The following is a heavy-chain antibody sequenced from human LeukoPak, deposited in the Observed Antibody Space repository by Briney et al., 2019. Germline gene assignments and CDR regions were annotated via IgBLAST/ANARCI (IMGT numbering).Heavy chain of an antibody. CDR2: INHSGST. J-gene: IGHJ5*01. CDR3: ARGGVAVTTFYNWFDS. Sequence: PSETLSLTCAVYGGSFSGYYWSWIRQPPGKGLEWIGEINHSGSTNYNPSLKSRVTISVDTSKNQFSLKLSSVTAADTAVYYCARGGVAVTTFYNWFDSWGQGTLVTVSS. V-gene: IGHV4-34*01. D-gene: IGHD4-17*01. CDR1: GGSFSGYY.